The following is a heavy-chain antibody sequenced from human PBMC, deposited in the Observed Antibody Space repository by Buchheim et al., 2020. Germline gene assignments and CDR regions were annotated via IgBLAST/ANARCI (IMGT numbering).Heavy chain of an antibody. Sequence: QVQLVQSGAEVKKPGASVKVSCKASGYTFTSYYMHWARQAPGQGLEWMGIINPSGGSTSYAQKFQGRVTMTRDTSTSTVYMELSSLRSEDTAVYYCARAQQLARKPRSGAFDIWGQGT. D-gene: IGHD6-13*01. CDR3: ARAQQLARKPRSGAFDI. J-gene: IGHJ3*02. V-gene: IGHV1-46*01. CDR1: GYTFTSYY. CDR2: INPSGGST.